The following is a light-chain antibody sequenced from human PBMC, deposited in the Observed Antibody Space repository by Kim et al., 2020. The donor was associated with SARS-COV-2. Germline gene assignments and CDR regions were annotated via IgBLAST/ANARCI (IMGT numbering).Light chain of an antibody. CDR2: DAS. CDR3: QQYGSSPLYT. Sequence: EIVLTQSPGTLSLSPGERATLSCRASQSVSSSYLAWYQQKPGQAPRLLIYDASSRPTGIPDRFSGSGSGTDFTLTIGRLEPEDFAVYYCQQYGSSPLYTFGQGTKLEI. V-gene: IGKV3-20*01. CDR1: QSVSSSY. J-gene: IGKJ2*01.